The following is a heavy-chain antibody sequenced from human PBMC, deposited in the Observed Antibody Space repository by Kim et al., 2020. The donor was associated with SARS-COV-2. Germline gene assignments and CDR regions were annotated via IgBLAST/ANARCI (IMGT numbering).Heavy chain of an antibody. J-gene: IGHJ4*02. D-gene: IGHD6-6*01. V-gene: IGHV4-31*03. CDR1: GGSISSGGYY. Sequence: SETLSLTCTVSGGSISSGGYYWSWIRQHPGKGLEWIGYIYYSGSIYYNPSLKSRVTISVDTSKNQFSLKLSSVTAADTAVYYCARYSSSGHFDYWGQGTLVTVSS. CDR3: ARYSSSGHFDY. CDR2: IYYSGSI.